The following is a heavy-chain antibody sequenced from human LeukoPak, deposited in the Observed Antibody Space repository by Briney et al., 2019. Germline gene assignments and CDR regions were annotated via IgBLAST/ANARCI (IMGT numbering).Heavy chain of an antibody. CDR1: GGSISGYY. J-gene: IGHJ4*02. V-gene: IGHV4-34*01. CDR2: INHSGST. D-gene: IGHD3-10*01. Sequence: SETLSLTCTVSGGSISGYYWSWIRQPPGKGLEWIGEINHSGSTNYNPSPKSRVTISVDTSKNQFSLKLSSVTAADTAVYYCARLKMITMVRGVKGTRFDYWSQGTLVTVSS. CDR3: ARLKMITMVRGVKGTRFDY.